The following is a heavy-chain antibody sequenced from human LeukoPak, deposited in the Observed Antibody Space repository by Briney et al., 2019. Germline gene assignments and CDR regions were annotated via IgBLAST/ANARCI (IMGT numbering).Heavy chain of an antibody. Sequence: GGSLRLSCAADGFTSSNYWMHWVRHAEGEWLVWISRIVSEARTTNYAACVKGRCTVSRENAKHTLYLQMSSLRAEDTAVYYWASPLTGDGDYWGQGILVTVSS. CDR1: GFTSSNYW. V-gene: IGHV3-74*01. J-gene: IGHJ4*02. CDR2: IVSEARTT. CDR3: ASPLTGDGDY. D-gene: IGHD7-27*01.